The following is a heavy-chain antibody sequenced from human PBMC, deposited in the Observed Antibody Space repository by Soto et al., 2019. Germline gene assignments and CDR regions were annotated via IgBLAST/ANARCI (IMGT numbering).Heavy chain of an antibody. D-gene: IGHD4-17*01. CDR3: ARRYGDYFDY. Sequence: ASETQSLTCTVSGGSIRSYYWSWIRQPPGKGLEWIGYIYYSGSTNYNPSLKSRVTISVDTSKNQFSLKLSSVAAADTAVYYCARRYGDYFDYWGQGTLVTVSS. V-gene: IGHV4-59*08. CDR1: GGSIRSYY. CDR2: IYYSGST. J-gene: IGHJ4*02.